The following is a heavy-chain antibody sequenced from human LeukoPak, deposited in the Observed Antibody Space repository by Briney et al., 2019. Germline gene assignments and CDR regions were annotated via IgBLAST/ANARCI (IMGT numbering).Heavy chain of an antibody. J-gene: IGHJ5*02. CDR2: IYYSGST. D-gene: IGHD2-21*01. Sequence: SETLSLTCTVSGGSISSYYWSWIRQPPGKGLEWIGYIYYSGSTSYNPSLKSRVTISVDTSKNQFSLKLSSVTAADTAVYYCARVWNWFDPWGQGTLVTVSS. CDR1: GGSISSYY. CDR3: ARVWNWFDP. V-gene: IGHV4-59*01.